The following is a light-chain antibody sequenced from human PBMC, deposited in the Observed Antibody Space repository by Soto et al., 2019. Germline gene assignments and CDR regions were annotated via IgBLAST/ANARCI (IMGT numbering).Light chain of an antibody. CDR2: SAS. CDR1: QSVSSSY. CDR3: HQYGSTPYT. V-gene: IGKV3-20*01. J-gene: IGKJ2*01. Sequence: ETVLTQSPGTMSLSPGERATLSCRASQSVSSSYLIWFQQKPGQAPRLLMYSASSRATGIPDRFSGSGSGTDFTLTISRLEPEDFAVYYCHQYGSTPYTFCQGTKLEMK.